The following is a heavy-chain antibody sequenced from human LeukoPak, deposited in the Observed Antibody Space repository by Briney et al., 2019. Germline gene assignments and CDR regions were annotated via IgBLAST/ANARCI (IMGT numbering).Heavy chain of an antibody. J-gene: IGHJ4*02. CDR3: ARHAAVAYFDILTEKDY. V-gene: IGHV4-39*01. D-gene: IGHD3-9*01. CDR2: IYYSGNT. Sequence: PSETLSLTCTVSGGSISSSSSYWGWLRQPPGKGLVWIGSIYYSGNTYYNPSLKSRVTISVDTTKNQFSLKLSSMTAADTAVYYCARHAAVAYFDILTEKDYWGQGTLVTVSS. CDR1: GGSISSSSSY.